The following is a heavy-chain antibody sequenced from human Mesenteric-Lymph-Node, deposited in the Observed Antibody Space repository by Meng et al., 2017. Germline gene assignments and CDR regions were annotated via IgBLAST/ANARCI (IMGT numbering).Heavy chain of an antibody. Sequence: EVQLLESGGGLVQPGGCLRLSCTASGFTLSNYAMTWVRQAPGKGLEWTSSISGSDGSTYYADSVKGRFTISRDNSKNTLYLQMNSLRAEDTALYYCAKGLRGTYDYWGQGTLVTVSS. CDR1: GFTLSNYA. CDR3: AKGLRGTYDY. J-gene: IGHJ4*02. D-gene: IGHD1-26*01. CDR2: ISGSDGST. V-gene: IGHV3-23*01.